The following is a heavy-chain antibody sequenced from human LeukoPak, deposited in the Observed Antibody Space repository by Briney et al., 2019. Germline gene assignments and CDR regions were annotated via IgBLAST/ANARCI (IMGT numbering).Heavy chain of an antibody. Sequence: GGSLRLSCAASGFTFSDYYMSWIRQAPGKGLEWVSYISSSGSTIYYADSAKGRFTISRDNAKNSLYLQMNSLRAEDTAVYYCARDPPEENYYDSSGYSFYFDYWGQGTLVTVSS. CDR2: ISSSGSTI. D-gene: IGHD3-22*01. J-gene: IGHJ4*02. CDR3: ARDPPEENYYDSSGYSFYFDY. CDR1: GFTFSDYY. V-gene: IGHV3-11*04.